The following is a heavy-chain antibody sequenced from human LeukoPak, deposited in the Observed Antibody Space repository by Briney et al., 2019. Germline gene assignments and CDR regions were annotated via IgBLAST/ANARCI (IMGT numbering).Heavy chain of an antibody. CDR3: AILTAVPGTSYYGMDV. CDR1: GYTFTGYF. V-gene: IGHV1-2*02. D-gene: IGHD6-19*01. Sequence: GASVKVSCKASGYTFTGYFMHWVRQAPGQGLEWMGWINPNRVGTNYAQKFQGRVTMTRDTSISTAYMELSRLRSDDTAVYYCAILTAVPGTSYYGMDVWGQGTTVTVSS. J-gene: IGHJ6*02. CDR2: INPNRVGT.